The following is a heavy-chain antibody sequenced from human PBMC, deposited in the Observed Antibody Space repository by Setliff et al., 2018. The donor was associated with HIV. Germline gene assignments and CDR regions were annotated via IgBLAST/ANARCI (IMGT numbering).Heavy chain of an antibody. CDR1: GFTFSSNA. CDR3: AKAFGGYPNPIEYPQH. Sequence: PGESLRLSCAASGFTFSSNAMSWVRQAPGKGLEWVSLIYADGAFTYYADSVEGRFTISRDNSRNRLYLQMNSLRAEDTAVYFCAKAFGGYPNPIEYPQHWGHGTLVTVSS. CDR2: IYADGAFT. V-gene: IGHV3-23*03. J-gene: IGHJ1*01. D-gene: IGHD3-16*01.